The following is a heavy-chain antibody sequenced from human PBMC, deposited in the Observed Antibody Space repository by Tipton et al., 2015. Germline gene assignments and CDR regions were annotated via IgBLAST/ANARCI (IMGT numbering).Heavy chain of an antibody. CDR3: ARYRMGIDY. V-gene: IGHV4-39*01. CDR1: GDSMSSSGFY. D-gene: IGHD3-16*01. CDR2: IYHSGRT. Sequence: TLSLTCTVSGDSMSSSGFYWAWIRQSPGKGLEWIGTIYHSGRTYYNPSLMSPVSISVDTSRNQFSLKLTSVTAADTAVYYCARYRMGIDYWGQGTLVTVSS. J-gene: IGHJ4*02.